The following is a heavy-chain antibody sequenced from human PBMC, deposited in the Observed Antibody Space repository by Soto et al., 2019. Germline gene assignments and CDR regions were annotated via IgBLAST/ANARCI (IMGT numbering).Heavy chain of an antibody. CDR2: INPNSGGT. Sequence: GASVKVSCRASGYTFTGYYMHWVRQAPGQGLEWMGWINPNSGGTNYAQKFQGWVTMTRDTSISTAYMELSRLRSDDTAVYYCARDWGYCSGGSCSYNWFDPWGQGTLVTVSS. CDR3: ARDWGYCSGGSCSYNWFDP. D-gene: IGHD2-15*01. CDR1: GYTFTGYY. J-gene: IGHJ5*02. V-gene: IGHV1-2*04.